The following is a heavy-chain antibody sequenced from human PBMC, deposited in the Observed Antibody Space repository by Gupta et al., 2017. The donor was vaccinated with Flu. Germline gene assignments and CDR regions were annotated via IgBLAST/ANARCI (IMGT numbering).Heavy chain of an antibody. Sequence: RLSCAASGFNFSTYGMTWVRQAPGKGLEWVASMKQDGTEKYYGDSVKGRFTISRDNAKKSVYLQMNSRRVEDTAVYYCARDGEVDDGGQGTLVTVSS. CDR1: GFNFSTYG. J-gene: IGHJ4*02. CDR3: ARDGEVDD. D-gene: IGHD3-10*01. V-gene: IGHV3-7*01. CDR2: MKQDGTEK.